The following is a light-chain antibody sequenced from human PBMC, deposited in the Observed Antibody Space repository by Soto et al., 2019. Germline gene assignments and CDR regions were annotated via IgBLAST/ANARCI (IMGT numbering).Light chain of an antibody. Sequence: DIQLTQSPSFLSASVGDRVTITCRASQGISSYLAWYQQKPGKAPKLLIYAASTLQSGVPSRFSGSGSGTEFTLTISSLQPEDFATYYCQQLTFGQGTRLEI. J-gene: IGKJ5*01. CDR1: QGISSY. CDR2: AAS. V-gene: IGKV1-9*01. CDR3: QQLT.